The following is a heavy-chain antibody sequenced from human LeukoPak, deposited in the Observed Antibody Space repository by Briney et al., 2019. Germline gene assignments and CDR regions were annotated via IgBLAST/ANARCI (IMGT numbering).Heavy chain of an antibody. CDR3: ARRAYGSGSFNRYYFDY. J-gene: IGHJ4*02. CDR1: GGSISNYY. D-gene: IGHD3-10*01. Sequence: SETLSLTCTVSGGSISNYYWSWIRQPPGKGLEWIGYIYYSGSTNYNPSLKSRVTISVDTSKNQFSLKLNSVTAADPAVYYCARRAYGSGSFNRYYFDYWGQGTLVAVSP. CDR2: IYYSGST. V-gene: IGHV4-59*08.